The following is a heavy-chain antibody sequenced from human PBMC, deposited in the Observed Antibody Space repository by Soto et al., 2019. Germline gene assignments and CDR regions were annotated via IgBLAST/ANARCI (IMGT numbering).Heavy chain of an antibody. CDR3: ARSSIAVAGELFDY. CDR1: GYTFTSYG. V-gene: IGHV1-46*01. CDR2: INPSGGST. Sequence: GASVKVSCKASGYTFTSYGISWVRQAPGQGLEWMGIINPSGGSTSYAQKFQGRVTMTRDTSTSTVYMELSSLRSEDTAVYYCARSSIAVAGELFDYWGQGTLVTVSS. D-gene: IGHD6-19*01. J-gene: IGHJ4*02.